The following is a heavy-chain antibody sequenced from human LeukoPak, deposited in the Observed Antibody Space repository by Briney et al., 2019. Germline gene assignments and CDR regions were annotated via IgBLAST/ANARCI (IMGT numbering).Heavy chain of an antibody. D-gene: IGHD1/OR15-1a*01. V-gene: IGHV3-21*01. J-gene: IGHJ6*02. CDR2: ISSSSTYI. Sequence: GGSLRLSCAASGFTFSSYSMNWVRQAPGRGLEWVSSISSSSTYIYYADSVKGRFTISRDNAKNSLSLQMNSLRAEDTAVYYCAREALNMYYGMDVWGQGTTVTVSS. CDR1: GFTFSSYS. CDR3: AREALNMYYGMDV.